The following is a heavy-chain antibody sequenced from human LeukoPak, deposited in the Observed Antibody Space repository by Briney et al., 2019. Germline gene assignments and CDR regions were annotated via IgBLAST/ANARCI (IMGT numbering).Heavy chain of an antibody. D-gene: IGHD2-2*01. J-gene: IGHJ6*04. CDR1: GFTFSSYA. CDR3: AKHQLLAVHNADYYYYGMDV. V-gene: IGHV3-23*01. Sequence: GGSLRLSCAASGFTFSSYAMSWVRQAPGKGLEWVSAISGSGGSTYYADSVKGRFTISRDNSKNTLYLQMNSLRAEDTAVYYCAKHQLLAVHNADYYYYGMDVWGKGTTVTVSS. CDR2: ISGSGGST.